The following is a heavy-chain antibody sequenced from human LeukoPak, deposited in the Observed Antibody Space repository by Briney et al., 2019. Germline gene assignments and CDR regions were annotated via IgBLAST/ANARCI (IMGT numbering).Heavy chain of an antibody. D-gene: IGHD6-13*01. CDR3: ARVRSSSWYVWFDP. CDR2: IYSGGTT. Sequence: SGGSLRLSCAASGFTVSSNYMIWVRQAPGKGLEWILHIYSGGTTYYADSVKGRFTISRDNSKNSLYLQMNSLRAEDTAVYYCARVRSSSWYVWFDPWGQGTLVTVSS. J-gene: IGHJ5*02. CDR1: GFTVSSNY. V-gene: IGHV3-53*01.